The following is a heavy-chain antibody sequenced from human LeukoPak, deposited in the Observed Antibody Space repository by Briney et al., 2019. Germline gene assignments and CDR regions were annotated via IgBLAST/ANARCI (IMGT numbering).Heavy chain of an antibody. D-gene: IGHD2-15*01. V-gene: IGHV3-30*02. CDR1: GFTFSNYG. CDR2: IWHDERDK. Sequence: GGSLRLSCAASGFTFSNYGMHWVRQAPGKGLEWVAFIWHDERDKYYAASVKGRFTISRDNSKKMLYLQMSSLRVEDTAVYYCAKDRGGYCSGGRCDYYYYYMDAWGKGTTVTVSS. CDR3: AKDRGGYCSGGRCDYYYYYMDA. J-gene: IGHJ6*03.